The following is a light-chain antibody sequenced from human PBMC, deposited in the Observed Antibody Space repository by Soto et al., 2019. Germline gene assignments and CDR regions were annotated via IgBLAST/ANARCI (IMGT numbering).Light chain of an antibody. CDR2: DVS. Sequence: QSALTQPASVSGSPGQSITISCTGTSSDVGGYNYVSWYQQHPGKAPKVMIYDVSNRHSGVSNRFSGSKSGNMASLTISGLQAEDEADYYCSSYTSSSTLVVFGGGTKLTVL. CDR3: SSYTSSSTLVV. J-gene: IGLJ2*01. CDR1: SSDVGGYNY. V-gene: IGLV2-14*01.